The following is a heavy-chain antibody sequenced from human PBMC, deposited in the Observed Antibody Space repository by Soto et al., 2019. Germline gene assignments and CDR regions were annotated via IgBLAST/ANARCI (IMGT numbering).Heavy chain of an antibody. Sequence: SVKVSCKASGGSFSSYAISWVRQAPGQGLEWMGGIIPISDTAHYAQNFQGRITMTADKSTSTVFMELNSLKSQDTALYFCAREGTGSYLVLWGQGTLVTVSS. J-gene: IGHJ4*02. CDR1: GGSFSSYA. CDR2: IIPISDTA. V-gene: IGHV1-69*06. D-gene: IGHD2-8*02. CDR3: AREGTGSYLVL.